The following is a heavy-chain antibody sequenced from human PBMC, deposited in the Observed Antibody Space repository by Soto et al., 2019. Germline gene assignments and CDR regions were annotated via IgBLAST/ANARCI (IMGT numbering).Heavy chain of an antibody. CDR3: ASWWIQLYYSDY. Sequence: QVQLVQSGAEVKKPGASVKVSCKASGYTFTSYGINWVRQAPGQGLEWMGWISAYNGNTNYAQKLEGRVTMTADTSTGTAYMELSSLRADDTAVYYCASWWIQLYYSDYWGQGTLVTVSS. D-gene: IGHD5-18*01. CDR2: ISAYNGNT. V-gene: IGHV1-18*01. J-gene: IGHJ4*02. CDR1: GYTFTSYG.